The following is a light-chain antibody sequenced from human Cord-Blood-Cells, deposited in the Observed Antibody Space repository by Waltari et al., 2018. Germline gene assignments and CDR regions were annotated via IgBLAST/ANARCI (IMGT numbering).Light chain of an antibody. Sequence: DIVMTQSQDSLAVSLGERATINCKSSQSVLYSSNNKNYLAWYQQKPGQPPKLLIYWASTRESGVPDRFSGSGSGTDFTLTISSLQAEDVAVYYCQQYYSTPLITFGPGTKVDIK. CDR2: WAS. CDR1: QSVLYSSNNKNY. CDR3: QQYYSTPLIT. V-gene: IGKV4-1*01. J-gene: IGKJ3*01.